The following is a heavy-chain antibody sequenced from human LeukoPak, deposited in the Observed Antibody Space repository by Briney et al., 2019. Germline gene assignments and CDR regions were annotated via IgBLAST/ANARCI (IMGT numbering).Heavy chain of an antibody. V-gene: IGHV3-23*01. Sequence: PGGPLRLSCAASGFTFSSYAMSWVRQAPGKGLEWVSAISGSGGSTYYADSVKGRFTISRDNSKNTLYPQMNSLRAEDTAVYYCARDEWRWELRNAFDIWGQGTMVTVSS. J-gene: IGHJ3*02. D-gene: IGHD1-26*01. CDR1: GFTFSSYA. CDR2: ISGSGGST. CDR3: ARDEWRWELRNAFDI.